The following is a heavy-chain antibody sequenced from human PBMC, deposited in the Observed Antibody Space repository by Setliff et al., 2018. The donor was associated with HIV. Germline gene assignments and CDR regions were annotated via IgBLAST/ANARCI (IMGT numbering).Heavy chain of an antibody. CDR2: IYYSGST. J-gene: IGHJ4*02. CDR1: GGSITTSTFY. V-gene: IGHV4-39*01. D-gene: IGHD3-16*01. CDR3: AGQFWMLTTLYFDS. Sequence: SETLSLTCTVSGGSITTSTFYWGWIRQPPGKGLEWIGSIYYSGSTYYNPSLKSRLTITQHTSKNHFSLSLSSVTAADTAVYYCAGQFWMLTTLYFDSLGPGTLVTVSS.